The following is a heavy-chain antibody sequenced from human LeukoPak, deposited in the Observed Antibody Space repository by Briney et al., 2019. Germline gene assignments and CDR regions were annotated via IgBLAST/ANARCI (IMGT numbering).Heavy chain of an antibody. Sequence: SVKVSCKASGGTFSSYAISWVRQAPGQGLEWMGGIIPIFGTANYAQKFQGRVTITADESTSTAYMELSSLRSEDTAVYYCARDPGIMVRGYYFDYWGQGTLVTVSS. CDR1: GGTFSSYA. CDR2: IIPIFGTA. J-gene: IGHJ4*02. CDR3: ARDPGIMVRGYYFDY. D-gene: IGHD3-10*01. V-gene: IGHV1-69*13.